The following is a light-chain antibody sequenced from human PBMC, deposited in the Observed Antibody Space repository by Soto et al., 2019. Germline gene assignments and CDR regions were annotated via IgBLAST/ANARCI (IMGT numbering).Light chain of an antibody. CDR2: DAS. V-gene: IGKV1-33*01. CDR3: QHYYSLHRT. Sequence: DIQMTQSPSSLSASVGDRVTITCQSSQDINNYLNWYQQKPGKAPKVLVYDASKLETGVPSRFSGSGFATECNFSIISLQPEDIATNYCQHYYSLHRTFGQGTKVEIK. CDR1: QDINNY. J-gene: IGKJ1*01.